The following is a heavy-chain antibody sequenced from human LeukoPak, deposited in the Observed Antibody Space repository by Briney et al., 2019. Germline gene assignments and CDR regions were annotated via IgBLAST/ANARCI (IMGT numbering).Heavy chain of an antibody. V-gene: IGHV4-59*08. D-gene: IGHD3-10*01. Sequence: PSDTLSLTCTVSSDSIPSPYWRWIRQSPGQRLEWIAYISHTWCTRYNPSLQSRVAVSIDTSKKEFSLKLTSVTAADTAVYYCARHFTVGGNYYFGHWDQGTPVTVSS. CDR1: SDSIPSPY. J-gene: IGHJ4*02. CDR3: ARHFTVGGNYYFGH. CDR2: ISHTWCT.